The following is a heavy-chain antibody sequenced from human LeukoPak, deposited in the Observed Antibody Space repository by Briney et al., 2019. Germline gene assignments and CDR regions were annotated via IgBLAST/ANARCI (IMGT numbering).Heavy chain of an antibody. Sequence: GGSLRLSCEASGLTFSNSWMHWVRQISGKGLVWVSRMYGDMRDVSYADSVKGRFTISRDNAKNTVYLQMNSLRGEDTAVYYCARDLGLRGSTWGQGTLVTVSS. CDR1: GLTFSNSW. V-gene: IGHV3-74*01. CDR2: MYGDMRDV. J-gene: IGHJ5*02. CDR3: ARDLGLRGST. D-gene: IGHD5-12*01.